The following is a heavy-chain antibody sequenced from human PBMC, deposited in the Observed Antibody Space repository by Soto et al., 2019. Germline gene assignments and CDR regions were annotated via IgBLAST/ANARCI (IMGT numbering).Heavy chain of an antibody. CDR2: ISWNSGSI. D-gene: IGHD3-16*01. CDR1: GFTFDDYA. V-gene: IGHV3-9*01. J-gene: IGHJ4*02. Sequence: PGGSLRLSCAASGFTFDDYAMHWVRQAPGKGLEWVSGISWNSGSIGYADSVKGRFTISRDNAKNSLYLQMNSLRAEDTALYYCARDQIRDYWGQGTLVTVSS. CDR3: ARDQIRDY.